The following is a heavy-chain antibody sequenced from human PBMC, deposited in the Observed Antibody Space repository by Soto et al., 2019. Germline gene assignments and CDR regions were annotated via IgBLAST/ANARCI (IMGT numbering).Heavy chain of an antibody. CDR2: ISSSSSYI. V-gene: IGHV3-21*01. CDR3: AFAGSGSYSNVPDAFDI. CDR1: GFTFSSYS. Sequence: EVQLVESGGGLVKPGGSLGHSCAASGFTFSSYSMNWVRQAPGKGLEWVSSISSSSSYIYYADSVKGRFTISRDNAKNSLYLQMNSLRAEDTAVYYCAFAGSGSYSNVPDAFDIWGQGTMVTVSS. D-gene: IGHD3-10*01. J-gene: IGHJ3*02.